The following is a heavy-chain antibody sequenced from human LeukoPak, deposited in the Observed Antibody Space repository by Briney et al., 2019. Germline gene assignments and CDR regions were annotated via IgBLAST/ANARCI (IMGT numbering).Heavy chain of an antibody. D-gene: IGHD2-15*01. J-gene: IGHJ4*02. CDR3: GNQCAGGSCPEY. CDR1: GFTFSSYW. V-gene: IGHV3-7*01. CDR2: IKQDGSVQ. Sequence: GGSLRLSCSASGFTFSSYWMTWVRQAPGKGLEWVANIKQDGSVQHYLDSVKGRFTISRDNAKNSLYLQMNSLRADDTAVYYCGNQCAGGSCPEYWGQGTLVTVSS.